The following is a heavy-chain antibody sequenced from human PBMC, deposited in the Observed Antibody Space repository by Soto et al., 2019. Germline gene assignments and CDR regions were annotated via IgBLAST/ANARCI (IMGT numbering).Heavy chain of an antibody. CDR2: IKQDGSEK. CDR1: GVTFSSYW. V-gene: IGHV3-7*01. J-gene: IGHJ4*02. CDR3: ARVTDYYESSGYFDY. Sequence: EVQLVESGGGLVQPGGSLRLSCAASGVTFSSYWMSWVRQAPGKGLEWVANIKQDGSEKYYVDSVKGRFTISRDNAKNSLNLQMNSLRADDTAVYYCARVTDYYESSGYFDYWGQGTLVTVSS. D-gene: IGHD3-22*01.